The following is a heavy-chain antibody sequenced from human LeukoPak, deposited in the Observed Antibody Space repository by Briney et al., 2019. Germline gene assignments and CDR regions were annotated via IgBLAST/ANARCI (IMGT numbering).Heavy chain of an antibody. Sequence: RASVKVSCKASGYTFTGYYMNWVRQAPGQGLGWMGWINPNSGGTNYAQKFQGRVTMTRDTTISTAYMELSRLRSDDTAVYYCARVIAAAGTTKEEWFDPWGQGTLVTVSS. D-gene: IGHD6-13*01. J-gene: IGHJ5*02. V-gene: IGHV1-2*02. CDR3: ARVIAAAGTTKEEWFDP. CDR2: INPNSGGT. CDR1: GYTFTGYY.